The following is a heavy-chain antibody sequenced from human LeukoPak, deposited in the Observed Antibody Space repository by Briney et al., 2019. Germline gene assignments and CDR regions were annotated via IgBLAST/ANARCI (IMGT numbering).Heavy chain of an antibody. Sequence: GGSLRLSCAASGFTFSSHSMNWVRQAPGKGLEWISYISSSSSTIYYADSVKGRFTIFRDNAENSLYLQMDSLRAEDTAVYHCAAGWVRLYAFDMWGQGTLVTVSS. CDR3: AAGWVRLYAFDM. J-gene: IGHJ3*02. CDR1: GFTFSSHS. D-gene: IGHD1-26*01. V-gene: IGHV3-48*01. CDR2: ISSSSSTI.